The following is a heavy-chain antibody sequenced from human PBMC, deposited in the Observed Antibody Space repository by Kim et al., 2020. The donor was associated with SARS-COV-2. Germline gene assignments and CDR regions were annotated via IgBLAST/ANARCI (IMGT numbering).Heavy chain of an antibody. Sequence: ASVKVSCKASGYTFTSYAMHWVRQAPGQRLEWMGWINAGNGNTKYSQKFQGRVTITRDTSASTAYMELSSLRSEDTAVYYCARAHFNIVATQGLCDYWGQGTLVTVSS. CDR1: GYTFTSYA. V-gene: IGHV1-3*01. D-gene: IGHD5-12*01. CDR3: ARAHFNIVATQGLCDY. CDR2: INAGNGNT. J-gene: IGHJ4*02.